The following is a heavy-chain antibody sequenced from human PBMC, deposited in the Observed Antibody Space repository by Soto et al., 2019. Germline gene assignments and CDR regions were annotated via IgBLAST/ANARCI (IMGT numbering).Heavy chain of an antibody. Sequence: SETLSLTCAVYGGSFSGYYWSWIRQPPGKGLEWIGEINHSGSTNYNPSLKSRVTISVDTSKNQFSLKLSSVTAADKAVYYCARRDVRFLEWSLDVWGQGTTVTVSS. CDR1: GGSFSGYY. V-gene: IGHV4-34*01. CDR2: INHSGST. J-gene: IGHJ6*02. CDR3: ARRDVRFLEWSLDV. D-gene: IGHD3-3*01.